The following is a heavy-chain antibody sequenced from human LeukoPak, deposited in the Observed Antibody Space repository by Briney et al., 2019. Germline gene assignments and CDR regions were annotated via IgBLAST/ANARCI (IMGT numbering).Heavy chain of an antibody. CDR2: INPDGSEK. CDR3: ARGDDYGDHNFDY. V-gene: IGHV3-7*01. J-gene: IGHJ4*02. Sequence: AGGSLRLSCEASGFTFSTYWMSWVRQAPGKGLEWVANINPDGSEKSYVESVKGRFTISRDKAKNSLYLQMNSLRAEDTALYYCARGDDYGDHNFDYWGQGTLVTVSS. CDR1: GFTFSTYW. D-gene: IGHD4-17*01.